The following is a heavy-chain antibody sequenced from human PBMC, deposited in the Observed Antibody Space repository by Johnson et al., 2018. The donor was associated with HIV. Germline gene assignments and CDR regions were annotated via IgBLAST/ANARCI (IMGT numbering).Heavy chain of an antibody. Sequence: VQLVESGGGLVQPGGSLRLSCGASAFTFSSNDMKWVRQAPGKGLEWVSGINWNGGSTSYADSVKGRFTISRDNAKTSLYLQVNSLGAEDTALYYCAREVSLRVGATLPPSYAFDIWGQGTLVSVSS. CDR2: INWNGGST. CDR1: AFTFSSND. CDR3: AREVSLRVGATLPPSYAFDI. V-gene: IGHV3-20*04. J-gene: IGHJ3*02. D-gene: IGHD1-26*01.